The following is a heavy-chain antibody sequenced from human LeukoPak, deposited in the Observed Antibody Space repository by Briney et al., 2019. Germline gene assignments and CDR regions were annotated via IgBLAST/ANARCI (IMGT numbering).Heavy chain of an antibody. CDR3: ARGRSPAIDY. V-gene: IGHV3-74*01. Sequence: GGSLRLSCAASGFTFSNFWMHWVRHAPGKGLVWVALIYGDGSFTRYADSVKGRFTISRDNAKNSLYLQMNSLRAEDTAVYYCARGRSPAIDYWGQGTLVTVSS. CDR2: IYGDGSFT. CDR1: GFTFSNFW. J-gene: IGHJ4*02.